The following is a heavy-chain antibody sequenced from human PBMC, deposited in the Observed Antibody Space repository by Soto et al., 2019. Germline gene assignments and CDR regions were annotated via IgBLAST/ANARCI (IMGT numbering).Heavy chain of an antibody. CDR1: GFTFSSYW. CDR3: ARDLNYYDFWSGYFSFDY. Sequence: GSLRLSCAASGFTFSSYWMSWVRQAPGKGLEWVANIKQDGSEKYYVDSVKGRFTISRDNAKNSLYLQMNSLRAEDTAVYYCARDLNYYDFWSGYFSFDYWGQGTLVTVSS. J-gene: IGHJ4*02. D-gene: IGHD3-3*01. CDR2: IKQDGSEK. V-gene: IGHV3-7*05.